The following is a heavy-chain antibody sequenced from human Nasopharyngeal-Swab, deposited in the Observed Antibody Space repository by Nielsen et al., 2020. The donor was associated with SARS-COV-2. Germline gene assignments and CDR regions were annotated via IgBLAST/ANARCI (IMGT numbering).Heavy chain of an antibody. D-gene: IGHD3-22*01. CDR3: ARVGDGSGYYYDDAFDI. CDR2: MNPNSGNT. Sequence: ASVKVSCKASGYTFTSYDINWVRQATGQGLEWMGWMNPNSGNTGYAQKFQGRVTMTRNTSISTAYMELSSLRSEDTAVYYCARVGDGSGYYYDDAFDIWGQGTMVTVSS. J-gene: IGHJ3*02. CDR1: GYTFTSYD. V-gene: IGHV1-8*01.